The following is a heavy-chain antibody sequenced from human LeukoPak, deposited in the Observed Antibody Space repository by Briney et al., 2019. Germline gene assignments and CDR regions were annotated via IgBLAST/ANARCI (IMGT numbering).Heavy chain of an antibody. V-gene: IGHV3-11*04. Sequence: PGGSLRLSCAVSGFTFTDYDMSWIRQAPGKGLEWVSYISSSSSTIYYADSVKGRFTISRDNAKNSLYLQMNSLRDEDTAVYYCATLDDYGDYALDCWGQGTLVTVSS. CDR2: ISSSSSTI. D-gene: IGHD4-17*01. J-gene: IGHJ4*02. CDR3: ATLDDYGDYALDC. CDR1: GFTFTDYD.